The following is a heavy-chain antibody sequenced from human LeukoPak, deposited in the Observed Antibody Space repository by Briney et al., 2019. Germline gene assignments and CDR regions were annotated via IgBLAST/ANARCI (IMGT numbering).Heavy chain of an antibody. CDR2: ISSSSSTI. Sequence: GGSLRLSCAASGFTFSSYSMNWVRQAPGKGLEWVSYISSSSSTIYYADSVKGRFTISRDNAKNLLYRQMNSLRAEDTGVYYCARISGSYYQGLDYWGQGTLVTVSS. CDR3: ARISGSYYQGLDY. D-gene: IGHD1-26*01. V-gene: IGHV3-48*01. CDR1: GFTFSSYS. J-gene: IGHJ4*02.